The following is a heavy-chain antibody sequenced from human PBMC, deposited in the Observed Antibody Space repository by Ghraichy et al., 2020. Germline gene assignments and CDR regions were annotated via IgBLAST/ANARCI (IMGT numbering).Heavy chain of an antibody. CDR2: IYYSGST. Sequence: SETLSLTCTVSGDSIRGNSYHWGWIRQPPGKGLDWIGSIYYSGSTYYNPSLESRVTISVDTSKNQFSLKLSSVTAADTAVYYCARDPVRVGLRFGEVFPDVWGQGTTVTVSS. J-gene: IGHJ6*02. D-gene: IGHD3-10*01. V-gene: IGHV4-39*07. CDR3: ARDPVRVGLRFGEVFPDV. CDR1: GDSIRGNSYH.